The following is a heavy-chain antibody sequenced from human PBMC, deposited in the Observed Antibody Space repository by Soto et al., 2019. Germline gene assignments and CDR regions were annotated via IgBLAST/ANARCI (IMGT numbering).Heavy chain of an antibody. CDR1: GYTFTGYY. CDR2: INPNSGGT. Sequence: ASVKVSCKASGYTFTGYYMHWVRQAPGQGLEWMGWINPNSGGTNYAQKFQGWVTMTRDTSISTAYMELSRLRSDDTAVYYCARDWGAGTGGVWAFDIWGQGTMVTVSS. D-gene: IGHD1-7*01. V-gene: IGHV1-2*04. CDR3: ARDWGAGTGGVWAFDI. J-gene: IGHJ3*02.